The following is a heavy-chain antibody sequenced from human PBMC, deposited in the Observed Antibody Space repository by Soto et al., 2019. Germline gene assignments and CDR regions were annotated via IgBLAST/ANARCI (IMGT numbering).Heavy chain of an antibody. CDR3: AREGSSSAFDY. Sequence: QVQLVESGGGVVQPGRSLRLSCAASGFTFSSYAMHWVRQAPGKGLEWVAVISYDGSNKYYADSVKGRFTISRDNSKNTLYLQMNSLRAEDTAVYYCAREGSSSAFDYWGQGTLVTVSS. CDR2: ISYDGSNK. D-gene: IGHD6-6*01. V-gene: IGHV3-30-3*01. J-gene: IGHJ4*02. CDR1: GFTFSSYA.